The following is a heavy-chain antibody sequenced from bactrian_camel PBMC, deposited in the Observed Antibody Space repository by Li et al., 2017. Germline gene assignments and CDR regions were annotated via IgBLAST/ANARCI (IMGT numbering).Heavy chain of an antibody. CDR1: GYTHSSYY. D-gene: IGHD7*01. CDR2: IDVDGTNS. J-gene: IGHJ4*01. V-gene: IGHV3-2*01. CDR3: AMWRSRSFDY. Sequence: HVQLVESGGGSVQSGGSLRLSCVVSGYTHSSYYMAWVRQAPGMRLEWVSGIDVDGTNSYYHDSVKGRFTISRDNDKGTVSLQMNSLKSEDTALYYCAMWRSRSFDYWGQGTQVTVS.